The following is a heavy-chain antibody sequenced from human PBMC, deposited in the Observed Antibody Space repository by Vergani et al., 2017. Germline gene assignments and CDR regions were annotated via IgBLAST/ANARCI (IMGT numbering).Heavy chain of an antibody. J-gene: IGHJ4*02. Sequence: QVQLVESGGGVVQPGRSLRLSCAVSGFTFSSYAMHWVRQAPGKGLEWVAVISYDGSNKYYADSVKGRFTISRDNSKNTLYLQMNSLRAEDTAVYYCARDYDSYGLEIDYWGQGTLVTVSS. CDR1: GFTFSSYA. CDR2: ISYDGSNK. CDR3: ARDYDSYGLEIDY. V-gene: IGHV3-30*04. D-gene: IGHD5-18*01.